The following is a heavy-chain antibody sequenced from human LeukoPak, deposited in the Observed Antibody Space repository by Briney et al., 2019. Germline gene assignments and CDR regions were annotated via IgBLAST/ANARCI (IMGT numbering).Heavy chain of an antibody. V-gene: IGHV3-23*01. Sequence: GGSLRLSCAVSGITLSNYGMSWVRQAPGKGLEWVAGISDSGGSTKYADSVKGRFTISRDNPKNTLFLQMNSLRADDTAVYFCAKRGVVIRVFLVGFHKEAYYFEYWGQGALVTVSS. CDR1: GITLSNYG. J-gene: IGHJ4*02. CDR2: ISDSGGST. CDR3: AKRGVVIRVFLVGFHKEAYYFEY. D-gene: IGHD3/OR15-3a*01.